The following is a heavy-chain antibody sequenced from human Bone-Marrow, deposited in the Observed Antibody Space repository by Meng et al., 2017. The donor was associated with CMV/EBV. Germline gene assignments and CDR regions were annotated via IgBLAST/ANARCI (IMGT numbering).Heavy chain of an antibody. D-gene: IGHD5-24*01. CDR3: ARDLMGWLQWNSYYYGMDV. J-gene: IGHJ6*02. CDR1: GFTFSSYE. CDR2: ISSSGGTI. Sequence: GESLKISCSASGFTFSSYEMNWVRQAPGKGLEWVSYISSSGGTIYYADSVKGRFTISRDNAKNSLYLQMNSLRAEDKDVYYCARDLMGWLQWNSYYYGMDVWGQGTTVTVSS. V-gene: IGHV3-48*03.